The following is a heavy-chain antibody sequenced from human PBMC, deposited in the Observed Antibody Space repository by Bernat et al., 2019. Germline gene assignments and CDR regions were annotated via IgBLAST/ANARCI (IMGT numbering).Heavy chain of an antibody. CDR2: IYSGGST. CDR3: ARWGVWELLFYYYGMDV. D-gene: IGHD1-26*01. J-gene: IGHJ6*02. Sequence: EVQLVESGGGLVQPGGSLRLSCAASGFTVSSNYMSWVRQAPGKGLEWVSVIYSGGSTYYADSVKGRFTISRDNSKNTLYLQMNSLRAEDTAVYYCARWGVWELLFYYYGMDVWGQGTLVTVSS. V-gene: IGHV3-66*01. CDR1: GFTVSSNY.